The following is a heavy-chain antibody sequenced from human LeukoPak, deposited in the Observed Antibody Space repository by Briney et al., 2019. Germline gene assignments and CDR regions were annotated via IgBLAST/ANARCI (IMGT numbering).Heavy chain of an antibody. CDR3: ARDEMEPYYYYYGMDV. CDR2: FSSSSSYI. CDR1: GLTFSSYS. D-gene: IGHD5-24*01. V-gene: IGHV3-21*01. Sequence: GGSLRLSCAASGLTFSSYSMNWVRQAPGKGLEWVSSFSSSSSYIYYADSVKGRFTISRDNAKNSLYLQMNSLRAEDTAVYYCARDEMEPYYYYYGMDVWGQGTTVTVSS. J-gene: IGHJ6*02.